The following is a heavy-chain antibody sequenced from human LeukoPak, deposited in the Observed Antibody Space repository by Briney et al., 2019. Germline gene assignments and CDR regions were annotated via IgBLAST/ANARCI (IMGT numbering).Heavy chain of an antibody. D-gene: IGHD5-12*01. J-gene: IGHJ4*02. V-gene: IGHV2-5*02. CDR1: GFSLSTSGVG. CDR2: IYWDDDK. CDR3: AHRPPIVPTTFDY. Sequence: ESGPALVKPTQTLTLTCTFSGFSLSTSGVGVAWIRQPPGKALEWLALIYWDDDKRYSPSFKRRLTIAKDTSKKQVVLTMINLDPVDTGTYYCAHRPPIVPTTFDYWGQGTLVTVSS.